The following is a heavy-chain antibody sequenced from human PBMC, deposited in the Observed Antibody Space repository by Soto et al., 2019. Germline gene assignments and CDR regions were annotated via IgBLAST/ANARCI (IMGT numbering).Heavy chain of an antibody. CDR3: ARDYYGSGSPRSPFFY. Sequence: SETLSLTCSVYGGAFSGYYGSWIRQPPWKGLEWIWEINHSGSTNYNPSLKSRVTISVDTSKNQFSLKLSSVTAADTAVYYCARDYYGSGSPRSPFFYWGQGTLVTVSS. CDR1: GGAFSGYY. CDR2: INHSGST. D-gene: IGHD3-10*01. V-gene: IGHV4-34*01. J-gene: IGHJ4*02.